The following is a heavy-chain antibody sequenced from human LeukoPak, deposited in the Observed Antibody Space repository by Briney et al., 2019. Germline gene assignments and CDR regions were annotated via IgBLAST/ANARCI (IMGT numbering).Heavy chain of an antibody. CDR2: IKQDGSDK. CDR3: ARERRGGDAFDL. V-gene: IGHV3-7*01. J-gene: IGHJ3*01. CDR1: GFTFSTYW. D-gene: IGHD3-10*01. Sequence: GGSLRLSCAASGFTFSTYWMNWVHQAPGKGLEWVANIKQDGSDKYYVGSVKGRFTISRDNAKNSLYLQMNSLRAEDSALYYCARERRGGDAFDLWGQGTMVTVSS.